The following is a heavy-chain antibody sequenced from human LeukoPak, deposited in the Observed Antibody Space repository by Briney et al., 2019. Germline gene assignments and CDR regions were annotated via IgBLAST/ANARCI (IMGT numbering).Heavy chain of an antibody. Sequence: GGSLRLSCAASGFTVSDYYMSWVRQAPGKGLEWLSYISSSRGYTNYADSVKGRFTISRDNAKNSLYLQVSSLRAEDTAVYYCARGGRFGELRFDYWGQGTLVTVSS. V-gene: IGHV3-11*05. CDR1: GFTVSDYY. CDR2: ISSSRGYT. D-gene: IGHD3-10*01. CDR3: ARGGRFGELRFDY. J-gene: IGHJ4*02.